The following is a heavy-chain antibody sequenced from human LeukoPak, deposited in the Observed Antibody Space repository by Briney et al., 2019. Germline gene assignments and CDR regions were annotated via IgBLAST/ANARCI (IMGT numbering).Heavy chain of an antibody. Sequence: PSETLSLTCTVSGGSISSYYWSWIRQPAGKGLEWIGRIYTSGSTNYNPSLKSRFTMSVDTSKNQFSLKLSSVTAADTAVYYCARDLFGELRSDDAFDIWGQGTMVTVSS. V-gene: IGHV4-4*07. J-gene: IGHJ3*02. CDR1: GGSISSYY. D-gene: IGHD1-7*01. CDR3: ARDLFGELRSDDAFDI. CDR2: IYTSGST.